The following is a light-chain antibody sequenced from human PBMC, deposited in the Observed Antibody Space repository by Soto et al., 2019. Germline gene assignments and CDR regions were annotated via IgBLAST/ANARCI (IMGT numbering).Light chain of an antibody. Sequence: DIQMTQSPSTLSASVGDRVTITCRASQSISSWLAWYQQKPGKAPKLLIYKASSLESGVPSRFSGSGSGTEFTLTISSLQTDDFATYYCQQYNSYLFTFGPGTKVDIK. CDR3: QQYNSYLFT. J-gene: IGKJ3*01. CDR1: QSISSW. CDR2: KAS. V-gene: IGKV1-5*03.